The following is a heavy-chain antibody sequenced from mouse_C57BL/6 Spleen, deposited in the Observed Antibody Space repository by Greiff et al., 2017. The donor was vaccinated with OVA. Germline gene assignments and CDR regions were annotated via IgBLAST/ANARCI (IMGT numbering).Heavy chain of an antibody. V-gene: IGHV1-82*01. J-gene: IGHJ4*01. Sequence: VKLQQSGPELVKPGASVKISCKASGYAFSSSWMNWVKQRPGKGLEWIGRIYPGDGDTNYNGKFKGKATLTADKSSSTAYMQLSSLTSEDSAVYFCARWASSWAMDYWGQGTSVTVSS. CDR1: GYAFSSSW. CDR2: IYPGDGDT. CDR3: ARWASSWAMDY. D-gene: IGHD6-1*01.